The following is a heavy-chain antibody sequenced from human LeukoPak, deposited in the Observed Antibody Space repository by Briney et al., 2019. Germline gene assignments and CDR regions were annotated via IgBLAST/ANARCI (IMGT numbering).Heavy chain of an antibody. CDR2: ISWNSGSI. CDR3: AKDGRDSSGYYSSDAFDI. CDR1: GFTFDDYA. Sequence: PGGSLRLSCAASGFTFDDYAMHWVRQAPGKGLEWVSGISWNSGSIGYADSVKGRFTISRDNAKNSLYLQMNSLRAEDTALYYCAKDGRDSSGYYSSDAFDIWGQGTMVTVSS. J-gene: IGHJ3*02. V-gene: IGHV3-9*01. D-gene: IGHD3-22*01.